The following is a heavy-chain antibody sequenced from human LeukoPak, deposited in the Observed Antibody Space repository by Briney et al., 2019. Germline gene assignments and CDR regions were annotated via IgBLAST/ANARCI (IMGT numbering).Heavy chain of an antibody. D-gene: IGHD1-26*01. V-gene: IGHV3-7*01. CDR2: IKQDGSEK. Sequence: GGSLRLSCAASGFTFSSYWMGWVRQAPGMGLEWVATIKQDGSEKYYLDSVKGRFTISRENAKNSLFLQMNSLRAEDTAVYYCAGARGWEFSSWGQGTLVTVSS. J-gene: IGHJ5*02. CDR3: AGARGWEFSS. CDR1: GFTFSSYW.